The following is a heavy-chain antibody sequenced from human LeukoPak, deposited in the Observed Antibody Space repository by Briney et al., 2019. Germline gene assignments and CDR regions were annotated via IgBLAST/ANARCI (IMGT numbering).Heavy chain of an antibody. CDR3: ARERYFDWLLSFDY. J-gene: IGHJ4*02. CDR1: GYSFTSYW. D-gene: IGHD3-9*01. CDR2: IDPSDSYT. Sequence: GESLKISCKGSGYSFTSYWISWVRQMPGKGLEWMGRIDPSDSYTNYSPTFQGHVTISADKSISTAYLQWSSLKASDTAMYYCARERYFDWLLSFDYWGQGTLVTVSS. V-gene: IGHV5-10-1*01.